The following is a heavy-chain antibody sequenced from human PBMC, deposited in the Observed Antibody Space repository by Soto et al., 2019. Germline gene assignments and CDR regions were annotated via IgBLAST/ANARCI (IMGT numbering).Heavy chain of an antibody. J-gene: IGHJ4*02. CDR2: IDNTGSSA. CDR1: GFPFSSHW. V-gene: IGHV3-74*01. Sequence: LRLSCAASGFPFSSHWLQWVRQVPGRGLVWVSRIDNTGSSAIYADSVRGRFTVSRDNAKDTLYLHMNSLRAEDTAVYYCATLNGYDYWGQGTLVTAPQ. CDR3: ATLNGYDY. D-gene: IGHD5-12*01.